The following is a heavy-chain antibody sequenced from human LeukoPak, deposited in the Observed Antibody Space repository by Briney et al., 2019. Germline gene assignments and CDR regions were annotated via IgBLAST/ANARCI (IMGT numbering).Heavy chain of an antibody. J-gene: IGHJ5*02. CDR2: INHSGST. Sequence: SETLSLTCAVYGGSFSGYYWSWIRQPPGKGLEWIGEINHSGSTNYNPSLKSRVTISVDTSKNQFSLKLSSVTAADTAVYYCARALSLKWLRYSNWFDPWGQGTLVTVSS. CDR3: ARALSLKWLRYSNWFDP. CDR1: GGSFSGYY. D-gene: IGHD5-12*01. V-gene: IGHV4-34*01.